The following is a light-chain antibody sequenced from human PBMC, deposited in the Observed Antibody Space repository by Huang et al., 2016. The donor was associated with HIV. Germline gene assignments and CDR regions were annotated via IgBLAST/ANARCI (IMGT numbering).Light chain of an antibody. V-gene: IGKV2-28*01. CDR1: QSLLNSNGYNY. J-gene: IGKJ3*01. Sequence: DIVLTQSPLSLPVTPGEPASISCRSSQSLLNSNGYNYLDWFLQQPGQSPQRLIHLGANRASGVPYRVSGSGSGTDFTLKISRVEAEDVGVYYCMQALQTPFTFGPGTKVDVK. CDR3: MQALQTPFT. CDR2: LGA.